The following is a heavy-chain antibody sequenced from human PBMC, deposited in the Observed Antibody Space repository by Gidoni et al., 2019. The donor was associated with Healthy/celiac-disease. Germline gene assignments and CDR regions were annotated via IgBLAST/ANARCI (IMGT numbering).Heavy chain of an antibody. Sequence: QVQLQQWGAGLLKPSETLSLTCAVYGGSFSGYYWSWIRQPPGKGLELIGEINHSGSTNYHPALKSRGTISVDTSKNQFSLKLRPVTAADTAVYFWARGTIVRGVNRDPWGQGTLVTVSS. D-gene: IGHD3-10*01. CDR3: ARGTIVRGVNRDP. V-gene: IGHV4-34*01. CDR2: INHSGST. J-gene: IGHJ5*02. CDR1: GGSFSGYY.